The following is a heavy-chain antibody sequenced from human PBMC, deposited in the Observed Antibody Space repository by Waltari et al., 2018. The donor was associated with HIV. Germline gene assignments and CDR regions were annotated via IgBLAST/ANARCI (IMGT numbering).Heavy chain of an antibody. CDR1: GFTVSSNY. D-gene: IGHD3-22*01. CDR3: ARGISMIVVVNQNQWGAFDI. CDR2: IYSGGNT. Sequence: VQPGGSLRLSCAASGFTVSSNYMNWVRQAPGQGLEWVSVIYSGGNTYYADSVKGRFTISRDNSKNTLYLQMNSLRAEDTAVYYCARGISMIVVVNQNQWGAFDIWGQGTMVTVSS. V-gene: IGHV3-66*01. J-gene: IGHJ3*02.